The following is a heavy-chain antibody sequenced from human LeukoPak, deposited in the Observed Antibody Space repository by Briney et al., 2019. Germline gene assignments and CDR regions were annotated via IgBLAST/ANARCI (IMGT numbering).Heavy chain of an antibody. CDR1: GYSISSGYY. CDR3: ARSPSGSSSRWFDP. D-gene: IGHD1-26*01. J-gene: IGHJ5*02. CDR2: IYHSGST. Sequence: SETLSLTCTVSGYSISSGYYWGWIRQPPGKGLEWIGSIYHSGSTYYNPSLKSRVTMSVDKSNNQFSLKLTSVTAADTAVYYCARSPSGSSSRWFDPWGQGTLVTVSS. V-gene: IGHV4-38-2*02.